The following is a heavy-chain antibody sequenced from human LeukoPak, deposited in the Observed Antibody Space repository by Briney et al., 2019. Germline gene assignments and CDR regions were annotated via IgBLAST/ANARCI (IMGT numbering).Heavy chain of an antibody. CDR2: ISSSGSYI. CDR3: ARPAGATKIVPLSYYYYMDV. J-gene: IGHJ6*03. Sequence: GVSLRLYCAAYGFTFSSYSMKWVRQAPGNGLEWVSSISSSGSYIYYADSVKGRITIYRDNVKTSLDLQMNSLRDEATAVYYWARPAGATKIVPLSYYYYMDVWRKGTTVTVSS. V-gene: IGHV3-21*01. D-gene: IGHD2/OR15-2a*01. CDR1: GFTFSSYS.